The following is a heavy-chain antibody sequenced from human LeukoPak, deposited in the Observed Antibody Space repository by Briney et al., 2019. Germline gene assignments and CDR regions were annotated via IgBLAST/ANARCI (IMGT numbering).Heavy chain of an antibody. CDR1: GFTFSSYS. Sequence: PGGSLRLSCAASGFTFSSYSMNWVRQAPGKGLVWVSRINSDGSTIRYADSVKGRFTISRDNAKNTLYLQMDTLRAEDTAVYYCTRERGTAFDIWGQGTMVTVSS. V-gene: IGHV3-74*01. J-gene: IGHJ3*02. CDR2: INSDGSTI. CDR3: TRERGTAFDI.